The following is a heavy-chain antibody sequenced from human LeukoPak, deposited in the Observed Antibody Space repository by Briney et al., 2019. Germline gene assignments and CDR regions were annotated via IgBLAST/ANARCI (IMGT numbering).Heavy chain of an antibody. CDR1: GYSFTSYW. Sequence: AGESLKISCKGSGYSFTSYWIGCVRQMPGKGLEWMGIIYPGDSDTRYSPSFQGQVTISADKSISTAYLQWSSLKASDTAMYYCARAHAYCGGDCYSNYFDYWGQGTLVTVSS. J-gene: IGHJ4*02. V-gene: IGHV5-51*01. CDR3: ARAHAYCGGDCYSNYFDY. D-gene: IGHD2-21*02. CDR2: IYPGDSDT.